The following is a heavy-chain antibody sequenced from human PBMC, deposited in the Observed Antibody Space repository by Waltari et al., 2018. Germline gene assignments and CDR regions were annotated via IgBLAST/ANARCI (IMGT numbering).Heavy chain of an antibody. CDR1: GYYLTRYC. CDR2: IYPGDSET. Sequence: VQLVQSGAEVKKPGASLRISCKGSGYYLTRYCIGWVGQMAGNGLVWMGIIYPGDSETRYSPSFQGQVTISADKSISTAYLQWSSLKASDTAVYYCATPQDYDRLLNPHYYYGMDVWGQGTTVTVSS. V-gene: IGHV5-51*01. J-gene: IGHJ6*02. D-gene: IGHD3-9*01. CDR3: ATPQDYDRLLNPHYYYGMDV.